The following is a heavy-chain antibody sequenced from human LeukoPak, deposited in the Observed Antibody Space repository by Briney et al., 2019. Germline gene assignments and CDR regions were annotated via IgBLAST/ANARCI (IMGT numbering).Heavy chain of an antibody. CDR2: ISSSGSTI. CDR1: GFTFSDYY. V-gene: IGHV3-11*01. D-gene: IGHD3-16*02. Sequence: GGSLRLSCAASGFTFSDYYMSWIRQAPGKGLEWVSYISSSGSTIYYADSVKGRFTISRDNAKNSLYLQMNSLRAEDTAVYYCARDFQIGQYYDYVWGSYPNYYGMDVWGQGTTVTVYS. CDR3: ARDFQIGQYYDYVWGSYPNYYGMDV. J-gene: IGHJ6*02.